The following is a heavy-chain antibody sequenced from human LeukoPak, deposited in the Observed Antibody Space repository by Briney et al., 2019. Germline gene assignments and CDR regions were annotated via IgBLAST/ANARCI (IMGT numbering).Heavy chain of an antibody. CDR3: ARDSPYYDFWSGYLTWFDP. CDR2: ISAYNGNT. Sequence: GASVKVSCKASGYTFTSYGISWVRQAPGQGLEWMGWISAYNGNTNYAQKLQGRVTMTTDTSTSTAYMELRSLRSDDTAVYYCARDSPYYDFWSGYLTWFDPWGQGTLVTVSS. V-gene: IGHV1-18*01. D-gene: IGHD3-3*01. J-gene: IGHJ5*02. CDR1: GYTFTSYG.